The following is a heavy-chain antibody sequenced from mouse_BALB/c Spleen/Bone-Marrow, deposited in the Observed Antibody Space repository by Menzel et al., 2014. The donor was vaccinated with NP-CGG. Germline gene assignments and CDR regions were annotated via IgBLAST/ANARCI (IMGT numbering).Heavy chain of an antibody. CDR2: ISSGSNTI. Sequence: EVQVVESGGGVVQPGGSRKLSCAASGFAFSSFGMHWVRQAPEKGLEWVAYISSGSNTIYYEDTVKGRFTISTDNPKMTLFLQMTSLSSEDTAMYYCARIGNYMTYWGQGTLATVS. V-gene: IGHV5-17*02. J-gene: IGHJ3*01. D-gene: IGHD2-1*01. CDR1: GFAFSSFG. CDR3: ARIGNYMTY.